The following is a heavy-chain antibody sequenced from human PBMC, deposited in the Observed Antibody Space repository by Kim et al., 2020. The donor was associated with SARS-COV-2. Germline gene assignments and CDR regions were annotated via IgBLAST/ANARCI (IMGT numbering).Heavy chain of an antibody. Sequence: NQPRESRVTISVDTSKNQSSLKLSYVTAADTAVYYCARHSGIGGATGPDYWGQGTLVTVSS. D-gene: IGHD1-26*01. J-gene: IGHJ4*02. V-gene: IGHV4-39*01. CDR3: ARHSGIGGATGPDY.